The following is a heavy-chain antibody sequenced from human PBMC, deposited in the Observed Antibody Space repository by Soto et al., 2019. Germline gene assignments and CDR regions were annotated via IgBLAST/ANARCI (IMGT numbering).Heavy chain of an antibody. J-gene: IGHJ4*02. Sequence: EVQLLESGGGLVQPGESLRLSCAASGFTFNNYVMSWVRQAPGKGLEWVSAISATGDSTYYADSVKGRFTISRDNSKNTLSLQMNSLRAEDTALYYCAKRGARGSSWPFDFWGQGTLVTVSS. CDR3: AKRGARGSSWPFDF. CDR1: GFTFNNYV. D-gene: IGHD6-13*01. V-gene: IGHV3-23*01. CDR2: ISATGDST.